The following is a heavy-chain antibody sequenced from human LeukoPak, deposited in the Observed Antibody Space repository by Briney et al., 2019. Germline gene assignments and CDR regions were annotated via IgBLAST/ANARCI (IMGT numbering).Heavy chain of an antibody. CDR2: IYYSGST. Sequence: SGTLSLTCTVSGGSIISSSSSSYYWGWIRQPPGKGLEWVGAIYYSGSTYYNPSLKSRDTISVDTSKSQFSLRLSSVTAADTAVYYCARDSSSYAFDIWGQGTMVTVSS. D-gene: IGHD6-13*01. V-gene: IGHV4-39*02. J-gene: IGHJ3*02. CDR1: GGSIISSSSSSYY. CDR3: ARDSSSYAFDI.